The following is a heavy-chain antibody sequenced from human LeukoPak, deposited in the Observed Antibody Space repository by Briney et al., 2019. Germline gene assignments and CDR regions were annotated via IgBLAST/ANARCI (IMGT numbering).Heavy chain of an antibody. J-gene: IGHJ4*02. CDR1: GGTFSSYT. CDR2: IIPIFGTA. D-gene: IGHD6-19*01. Sequence: SVKVSCKASGGTFSSYTISWVRQAPGQGLEWMGGIIPIFGTANYAQKFQGRVTITADESTSTAYMELSSLRSEDTAVYYCARDQEQWLVLGYWGQGTLVTVSS. V-gene: IGHV1-69*13. CDR3: ARDQEQWLVLGY.